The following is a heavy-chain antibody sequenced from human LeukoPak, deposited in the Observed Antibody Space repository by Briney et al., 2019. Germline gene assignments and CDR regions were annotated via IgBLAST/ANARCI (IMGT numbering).Heavy chain of an antibody. Sequence: GESLRISCQGSGYNFSGYWISWVRQIPGKGLEWMGRIDPSDSYTNYSPSFQGHVTISADKSISTPYLQCSSLKASDTAMYYCARLVGGTVDYWGQGTLVTVSS. CDR1: GYNFSGYW. V-gene: IGHV5-10-1*01. CDR2: IDPSDSYT. D-gene: IGHD1-26*01. CDR3: ARLVGGTVDY. J-gene: IGHJ4*02.